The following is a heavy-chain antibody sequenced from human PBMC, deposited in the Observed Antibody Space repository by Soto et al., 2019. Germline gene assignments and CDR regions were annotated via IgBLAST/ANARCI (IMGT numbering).Heavy chain of an antibody. J-gene: IGHJ6*02. V-gene: IGHV4-34*01. D-gene: IGHD6-13*01. CDR2: INHSGST. Sequence: SETLSLTCAVYGGSFSGYYWSWIRQPPGKGLEWIGEINHSGSTNYNPSLKSRVTISVDTSKNQFSLKLSSVTAADTAVYYCARGYCTNPKRSSSSWSSCYYGMDVWGQGTTVTVSS. CDR1: GGSFSGYY. CDR3: ARGYCTNPKRSSSSWSSCYYGMDV.